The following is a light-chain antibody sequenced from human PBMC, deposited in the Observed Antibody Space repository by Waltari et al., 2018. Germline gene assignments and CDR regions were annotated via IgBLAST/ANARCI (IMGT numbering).Light chain of an antibody. V-gene: IGKV3-11*01. CDR3: QQRNNWPLT. CDR1: QSISGY. Sequence: AFAPSPATLSLSPGESATLSCRASQSISGYLARYQQKPGQAPRLLLYDTSNRATGIPARFSGSGSGTDFTLTISSLEPEDFAVYYCQQRNNWPLTFGGGTKVEIK. CDR2: DTS. J-gene: IGKJ4*02.